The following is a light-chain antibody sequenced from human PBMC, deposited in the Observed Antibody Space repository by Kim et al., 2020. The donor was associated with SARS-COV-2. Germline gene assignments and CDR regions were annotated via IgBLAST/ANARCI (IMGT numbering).Light chain of an antibody. Sequence: QSVLTQPTSVSGAPGQRVTISCTGSSSNIGAGYDVHWYQQLPGTAPKLLIYGNSNRPSGVPDRFSGSKSRTSASLAITGLQAEDEADYYCQSYDSSLSGYVFGTGTKVTVL. J-gene: IGLJ1*01. CDR1: SSNIGAGYD. CDR2: GNS. V-gene: IGLV1-40*01. CDR3: QSYDSSLSGYV.